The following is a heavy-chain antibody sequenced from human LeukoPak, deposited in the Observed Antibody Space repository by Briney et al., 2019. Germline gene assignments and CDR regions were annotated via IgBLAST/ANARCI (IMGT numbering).Heavy chain of an antibody. CDR3: ATGVHGIAAAGDYYFDY. Sequence: SETLSLPCTVSGYSISRGYYWGWLRPPPGEGLEWQESIYHSGSTYYNPSLKSRVTISIDTPNHQFSLKLSSVTAADTAVYYCATGVHGIAAAGDYYFDYWGQGTLVTVSS. J-gene: IGHJ4*02. CDR1: GYSISRGYY. D-gene: IGHD6-13*01. V-gene: IGHV4-38-2*02. CDR2: IYHSGST.